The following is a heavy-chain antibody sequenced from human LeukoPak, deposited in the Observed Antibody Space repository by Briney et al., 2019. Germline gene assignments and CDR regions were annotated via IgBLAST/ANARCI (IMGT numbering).Heavy chain of an antibody. D-gene: IGHD3-22*01. CDR3: ARLKPMIVLAYGFRPREGTTYCFDY. Sequence: SETLSLTCTVSGGSISSYYWSWIRQPAGTALEWIGSIYYSGYTYYNPSLESRVTISVDTSKNQFSLNLSSVTAADTAFYYCARLKPMIVLAYGFRPREGTTYCFDYWGQGTLVTVSS. V-gene: IGHV4-59*05. CDR2: IYYSGYT. J-gene: IGHJ4*02. CDR1: GGSISSYY.